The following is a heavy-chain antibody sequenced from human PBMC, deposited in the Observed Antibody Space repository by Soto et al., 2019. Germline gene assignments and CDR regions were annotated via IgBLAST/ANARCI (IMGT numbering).Heavy chain of an antibody. CDR2: MYYGGRT. D-gene: IGHD2-15*01. CDR1: GGSISSYY. J-gene: IGHJ5*02. CDR3: ARGTPSPLIVRSSRGPWFDP. V-gene: IGHV4-59*08. Sequence: SETLSLTCTVPGGSISSYYWSWIRQPPGKGLEWIGYMYYGGRTNYNPSLKSRVTISVDTSKMQVSLKLSSVTAADTAVYFCARGTPSPLIVRSSRGPWFDPWGQGTLVTVSS.